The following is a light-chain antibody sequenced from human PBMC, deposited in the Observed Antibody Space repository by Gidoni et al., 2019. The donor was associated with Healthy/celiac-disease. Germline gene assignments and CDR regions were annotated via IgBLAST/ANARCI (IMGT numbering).Light chain of an antibody. Sequence: VLTQSTGTLALSPGDRATLPRGASQSVSSSYVAWYQQKPGQAPRLLIDGASSRATGIPERFSGSGSGTDFTLTISILAPDYSAVYYCQYYGSSPLTFGQGTKVEIK. CDR1: QSVSSSY. J-gene: IGKJ1*01. V-gene: IGKV3-20*01. CDR3: QYYGSSPLT. CDR2: GAS.